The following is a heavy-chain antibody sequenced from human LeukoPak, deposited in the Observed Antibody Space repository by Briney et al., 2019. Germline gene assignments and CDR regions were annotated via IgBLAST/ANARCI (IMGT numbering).Heavy chain of an antibody. Sequence: SETLSLTCAVYGGSFSGYYWSWIRQPPGKGLEWIGEINHSGSTNYNPSLKSRVTISVDTSKNQFSLKLSSVTAADTAVYYCARGSALPRGRKRDVFDIWGQGTMVTVSS. V-gene: IGHV4-34*01. J-gene: IGHJ3*02. CDR2: INHSGST. CDR1: GGSFSGYY. D-gene: IGHD3-16*01. CDR3: ARGSALPRGRKRDVFDI.